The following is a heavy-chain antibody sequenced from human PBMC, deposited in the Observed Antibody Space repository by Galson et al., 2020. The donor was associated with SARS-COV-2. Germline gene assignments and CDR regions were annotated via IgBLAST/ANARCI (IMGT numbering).Heavy chain of an antibody. V-gene: IGHV4-59*01. CDR3: ARGFDY. CDR1: GGSIRSYY. Sequence: SETLSLTCIASGGSIRSYYWSWIRQPPGKGQEWIGYIYSSGSTNYNPSLKRRVTISVDTSKNQFSLKLSSVTAADTAVYYCARGFDYWGQGTLVTVSS. CDR2: IYSSGST. J-gene: IGHJ4*02.